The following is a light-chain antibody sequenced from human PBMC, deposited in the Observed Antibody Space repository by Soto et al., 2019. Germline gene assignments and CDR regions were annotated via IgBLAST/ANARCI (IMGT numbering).Light chain of an antibody. CDR2: KAS. CDR1: QSISNW. Sequence: DIQMTQSPSTLPASVGDRVTITCRASQSISNWLAWYQQKPGKAPKLLIYKASSLESGVPSRFSGSGSGTEFTLTISSLQPDDFATYYCQQYNSYSPGRTFGQGTKVDIK. CDR3: QQYNSYSPGRT. J-gene: IGKJ1*01. V-gene: IGKV1-5*03.